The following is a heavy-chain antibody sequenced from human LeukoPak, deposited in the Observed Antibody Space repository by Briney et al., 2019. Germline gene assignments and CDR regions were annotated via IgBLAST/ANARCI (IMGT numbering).Heavy chain of an antibody. CDR1: GDSTSSYY. Sequence: PSETLSLTCTVSGDSTSSYYCSWIRQPAGKGLEWIGRIYTSGSTNYNPSLKSRVTMSVDTSKNQFSLKLSSVTAADTAVYYCARLGYRGVEDYWGQGTLVTVSS. V-gene: IGHV4-4*07. CDR3: ARLGYRGVEDY. J-gene: IGHJ4*02. D-gene: IGHD3-16*02. CDR2: IYTSGST.